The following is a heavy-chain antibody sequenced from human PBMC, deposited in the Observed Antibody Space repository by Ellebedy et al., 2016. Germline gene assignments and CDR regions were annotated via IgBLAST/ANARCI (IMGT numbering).Heavy chain of an antibody. CDR1: GGFISSHY. CDR3: ARGGEWGGILFDY. V-gene: IGHV4-59*11. CDR2: IYYSGST. J-gene: IGHJ4*02. Sequence: SETLSLTCTVSGGFISSHYWSWIRQPPGKGLEWIGYIYYSGSTNYNPSLNSRVTLSLDPSKNQFFLKLSPVTAADTAVYYCARGGEWGGILFDYWGQGTLVTVSS. D-gene: IGHD3-16*01.